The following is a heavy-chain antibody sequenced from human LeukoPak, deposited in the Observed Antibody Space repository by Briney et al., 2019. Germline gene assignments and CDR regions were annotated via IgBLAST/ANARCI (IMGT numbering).Heavy chain of an antibody. V-gene: IGHV1-2*02. CDR1: GYTFTAYY. CDR3: ARSSRYDIWTGYPY. D-gene: IGHD3-9*01. J-gene: IGHJ4*02. Sequence: ASVKVSCKASGYTFTAYYMHWVRQAPGQGLEWMGWINANSGGTNYAQKFQGRVTMTRDTSISTAYMELSRLRSDDTAVYYCARSSRYDIWTGYPYWGQGTLVTVSP. CDR2: INANSGGT.